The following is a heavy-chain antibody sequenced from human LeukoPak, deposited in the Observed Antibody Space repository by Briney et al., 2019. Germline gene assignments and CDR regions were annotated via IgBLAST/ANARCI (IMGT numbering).Heavy chain of an antibody. Sequence: PSETLSLTCAGYGVSVSGYYWSWIRQPPGKGLEWIGEINHSGSTNYNPSLRSRVTISVDTSKNQFFLKLSSVTAADTAVYYCARGGRQLVRGIDYWGQGTLVTVSS. CDR1: GVSVSGYY. D-gene: IGHD6-6*01. CDR3: ARGGRQLVRGIDY. CDR2: INHSGST. V-gene: IGHV4-34*01. J-gene: IGHJ4*02.